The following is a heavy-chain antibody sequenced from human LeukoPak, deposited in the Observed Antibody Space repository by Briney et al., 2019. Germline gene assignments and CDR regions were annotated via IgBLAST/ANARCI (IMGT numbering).Heavy chain of an antibody. CDR2: IYYSGST. J-gene: IGHJ6*03. CDR1: GGSISSSNYY. D-gene: IGHD6-13*01. V-gene: IGHV4-39*07. Sequence: SETLSLTCTVSGGSISSSNYYWAWIRQPPGKGLEWIATIYYSGSTYYNPSLKSRVTISVDTSKNQFSLKLSSVTAADTAVYYCARGGYSEAYYYMDVWGKGTTVTVSS. CDR3: ARGGYSEAYYYMDV.